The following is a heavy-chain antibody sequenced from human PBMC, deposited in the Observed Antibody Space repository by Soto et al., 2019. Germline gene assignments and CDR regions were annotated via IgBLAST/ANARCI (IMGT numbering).Heavy chain of an antibody. CDR3: ARVPRTGLGPAKSRYYYGMDV. V-gene: IGHV3-74*01. CDR1: GFTFSSYW. CDR2: INSDGSST. Sequence: EVQLVESGGGLVQPGGSLRLSCAASGFTFSSYWMHWVRQAPGKGLVWVSRINSDGSSTSYADSVKGRFTISRDNAKNTLYLQMSRLGAKETAVYYCARVPRTGLGPAKSRYYYGMDVWGQGTTVTVA. D-gene: IGHD7-27*01. J-gene: IGHJ6*02.